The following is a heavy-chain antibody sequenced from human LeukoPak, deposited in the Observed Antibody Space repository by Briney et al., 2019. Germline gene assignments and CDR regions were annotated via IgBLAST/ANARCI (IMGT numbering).Heavy chain of an antibody. J-gene: IGHJ4*02. D-gene: IGHD6-19*01. CDR3: ARDELQWLAPNYFDY. Sequence: GGSLRLSCAASGFTFDDYTMHWVRQAPGKGLEWVSLIIWDGGSTYYVDSVKGRFTISRDNAKNSLYLQMNSLRAEDTAVYYCARDELQWLAPNYFDYWGQGTLVTVSS. V-gene: IGHV3-43*01. CDR1: GFTFDDYT. CDR2: IIWDGGST.